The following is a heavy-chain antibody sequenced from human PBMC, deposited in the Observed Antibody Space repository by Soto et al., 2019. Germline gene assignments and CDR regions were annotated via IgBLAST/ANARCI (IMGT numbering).Heavy chain of an antibody. CDR2: IIPILGIA. D-gene: IGHD4-17*01. CDR1: GGTFSSYT. Sequence: QVQLVQSGAEVKKPGSSVKVSCKASGGTFSSYTISWVRQAPGQGLEWMGRIIPILGIANYAQKFQGRVTITADKSTSTAYMELSSLRSEDTAVYYCARDQPTVVTRNYYYYYGMDVWGQGTTVTVSS. V-gene: IGHV1-69*08. J-gene: IGHJ6*02. CDR3: ARDQPTVVTRNYYYYYGMDV.